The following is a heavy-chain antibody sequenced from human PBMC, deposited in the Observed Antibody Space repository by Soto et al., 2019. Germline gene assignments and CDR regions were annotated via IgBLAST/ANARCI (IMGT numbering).Heavy chain of an antibody. V-gene: IGHV1-69*13. Sequence: SVKVSCKASGGTFSSYAISWVRQAPGQGLEWMGGITPIFGTANYAQKFQGRVTITADESTSTAYMELSSLRSEDTAVYYRATTILPIVVVTAIPGLRDAFDIWGQGTMVTVSS. CDR2: ITPIFGTA. D-gene: IGHD2-21*02. CDR1: GGTFSSYA. J-gene: IGHJ3*02. CDR3: ATTILPIVVVTAIPGLRDAFDI.